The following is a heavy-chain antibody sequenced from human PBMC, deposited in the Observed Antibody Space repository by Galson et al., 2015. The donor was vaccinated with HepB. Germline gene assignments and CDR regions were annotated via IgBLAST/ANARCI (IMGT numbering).Heavy chain of an antibody. V-gene: IGHV3-33*08. J-gene: IGHJ6*02. CDR2: IWYDGSNK. Sequence: SLRLSCAASGFTFSTYWMSWVRQAPGKGLEWVAVIWYDGSNKYYADSVKGRFTISRDNSKNTLYLQMNSLRAEDTAVYYCARDLAVAGTPYGMDVWGQGTTVTVSS. CDR3: ARDLAVAGTPYGMDV. CDR1: GFTFSTYW. D-gene: IGHD6-19*01.